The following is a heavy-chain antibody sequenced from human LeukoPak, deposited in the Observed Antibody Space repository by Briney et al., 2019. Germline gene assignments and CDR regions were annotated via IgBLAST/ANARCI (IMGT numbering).Heavy chain of an antibody. Sequence: SVKVSCKASGGTFISYAISWVRQAPGQGLEWMGGIIPIFGTANYAQKFQGRVTITADESTSTAYMELSSLRSEDTAVYYCASPMVVTATLSPFDYWGQGTLVTVSS. J-gene: IGHJ4*02. CDR1: GGTFISYA. CDR3: ASPMVVTATLSPFDY. V-gene: IGHV1-69*13. CDR2: IIPIFGTA. D-gene: IGHD2-21*02.